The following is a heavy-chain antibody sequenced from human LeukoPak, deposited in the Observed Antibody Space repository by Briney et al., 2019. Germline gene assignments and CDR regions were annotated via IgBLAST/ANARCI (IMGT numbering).Heavy chain of an antibody. CDR1: GYTFTNYG. J-gene: IGHJ4*02. Sequence: ASVKVSCKASGYTFTNYGIGWVRQAPGQGLEWMGWISGYNGITNYAQKFQGRVTMTTDTSTSTAYMELRSLRSDDTAVYYCARGGSGWSREYWGQGTLITVSS. CDR2: ISGYNGIT. CDR3: ARGGSGWSREY. D-gene: IGHD6-19*01. V-gene: IGHV1-18*01.